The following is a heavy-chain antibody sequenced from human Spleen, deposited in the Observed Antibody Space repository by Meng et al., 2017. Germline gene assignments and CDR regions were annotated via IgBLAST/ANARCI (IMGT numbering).Heavy chain of an antibody. CDR2: ISHTGTT. CDR1: GGSFSGYY. J-gene: IGHJ4*02. Sequence: SETLSLTCAVSGGSFSGYYWSWIRQPPGKGLEWIGEISHTGTTTYNPSLKSRVTISVDKSNNRFSLNLRSVTAADTAVYFCATSRPLFHYWGQGALVTVSS. V-gene: IGHV4-34*01. CDR3: ATSRPLFHY.